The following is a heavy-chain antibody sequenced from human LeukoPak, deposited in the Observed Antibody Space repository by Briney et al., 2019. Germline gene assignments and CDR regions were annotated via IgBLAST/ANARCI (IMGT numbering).Heavy chain of an antibody. CDR2: IQYDGNKR. V-gene: IGHV3-30*02. Sequence: PGGSLRLSCAASTVTFSSYGMHWVRQAPGKGLEWVAFIQYDGNKRNYADSVKGRFTISRDNSKNTLYLQMNSLRPEDTALYYCANTMYSSAWSPFDYWGRGTLVTVSS. J-gene: IGHJ4*02. CDR3: ANTMYSSAWSPFDY. CDR1: TVTFSSYG. D-gene: IGHD6-19*01.